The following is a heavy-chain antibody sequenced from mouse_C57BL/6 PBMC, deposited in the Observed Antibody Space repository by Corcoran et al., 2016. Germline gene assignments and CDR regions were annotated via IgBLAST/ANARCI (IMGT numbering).Heavy chain of an antibody. CDR2: INPNNGGT. CDR3: ASPGGSPHAMDY. Sequence: EVQLQQSGPELVKPGASVKISCKASGYTFTDYYMNWVKQSHGKSLEWIGDINPNNGGTSYNQKFKGKATLTVDKSSRTAYMELRSLTSEDSAVYYCASPGGSPHAMDYWGQGTSVTVSS. V-gene: IGHV1-26*01. J-gene: IGHJ4*01. D-gene: IGHD1-1*01. CDR1: GYTFTDYY.